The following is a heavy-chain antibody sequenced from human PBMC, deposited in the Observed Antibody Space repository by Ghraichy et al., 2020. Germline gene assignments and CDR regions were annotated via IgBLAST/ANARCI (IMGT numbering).Heavy chain of an antibody. CDR3: ARDLGQEPADIDFDY. CDR1: GYNFLNYG. D-gene: IGHD2-2*01. Sequence: ASVKVSCKASGYNFLNYGISWVRQAPGQGLQWMGWIMAYNGNTDYAQKFQGRVTMTTDTSTTTAYMELMNLTSDDTAVYFCARDLGQEPADIDFDYWGQGTLVTVSS. V-gene: IGHV1-18*01. J-gene: IGHJ4*02. CDR2: IMAYNGNT.